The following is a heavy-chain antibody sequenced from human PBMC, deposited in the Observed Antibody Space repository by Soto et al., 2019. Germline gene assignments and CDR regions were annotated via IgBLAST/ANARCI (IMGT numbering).Heavy chain of an antibody. CDR1: GFTFSSYW. J-gene: IGHJ6*03. CDR3: ARMAVVTRYYYYMDV. D-gene: IGHD2-15*01. CDR2: INSDGSST. V-gene: IGHV3-74*01. Sequence: EVQLVESGGGLVQPGGSLRLSCAASGFTFSSYWMHWVRQAPGKGLVWVSRINSDGSSTSYADSVKGRFTISRDNAKNTLYLQMNSMRAEDTAVYYCARMAVVTRYYYYMDVWGKGTTVTVSS.